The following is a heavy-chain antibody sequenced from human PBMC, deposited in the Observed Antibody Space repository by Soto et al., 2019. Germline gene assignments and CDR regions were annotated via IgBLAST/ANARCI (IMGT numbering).Heavy chain of an antibody. J-gene: IGHJ5*02. CDR2: IRNPGYGGTT. D-gene: IGHD3-22*01. CDR1: GFSFGDYA. V-gene: IGHV3-49*04. Sequence: GGSLRLSCTTSGFSFGDYAMTWVRQAPGKGLEWVGFIRNPGYGGTTEYATSVNGRFIISRDDSMSSAYLQLNSLKVDDSAVYYCVRGSFGYYGPWGQGTLVTVS. CDR3: VRGSFGYYGP.